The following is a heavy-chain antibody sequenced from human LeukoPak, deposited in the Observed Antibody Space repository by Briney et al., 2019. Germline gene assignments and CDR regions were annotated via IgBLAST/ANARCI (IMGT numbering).Heavy chain of an antibody. Sequence: ASVKVSCKASGYTFTGYYMHWVRQAPGQGLEWMGRINPNSGGTNYAQKFQGRVTMTRDTSISTAYMELSRLRSDDTAVYYCARAGNYYDSSGCLRRRDHWFDPWGQGTLVTVSS. V-gene: IGHV1-2*06. D-gene: IGHD3-22*01. CDR2: INPNSGGT. J-gene: IGHJ5*02. CDR1: GYTFTGYY. CDR3: ARAGNYYDSSGCLRRRDHWFDP.